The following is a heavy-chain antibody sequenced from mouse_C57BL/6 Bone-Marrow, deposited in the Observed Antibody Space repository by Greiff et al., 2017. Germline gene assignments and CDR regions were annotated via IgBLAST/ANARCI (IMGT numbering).Heavy chain of an antibody. CDR2: IWSGGST. V-gene: IGHV2-2*01. CDR3: ARKGWLLRENTMDY. J-gene: IGHJ4*01. Sequence: QVQLKESGPGLVQPSQSLSITCTVSGFSLTSSGVHWVRQSPGKGLEWLGVIWSGGSTDYTAAFISRLSISKDNSKSQVFFKMNSLQADDTAIYYCARKGWLLRENTMDYWGQGTSVTVSS. D-gene: IGHD2-3*01. CDR1: GFSLTSSG.